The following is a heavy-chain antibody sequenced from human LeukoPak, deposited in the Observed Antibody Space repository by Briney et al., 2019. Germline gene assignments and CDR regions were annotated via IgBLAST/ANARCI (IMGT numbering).Heavy chain of an antibody. J-gene: IGHJ3*02. D-gene: IGHD4-17*01. V-gene: IGHV3-48*01. Sequence: GGSLRLSCAASGFTFSSYSMNWVRQAPGKGLEWVSYISSSSSTICYADSVKGRFTISRGNAKNSLYLQMNSLRAEDTAVYYCARDRNTVTHWGAAFDIWGQGTMVTVSS. CDR2: ISSSSSTI. CDR3: ARDRNTVTHWGAAFDI. CDR1: GFTFSSYS.